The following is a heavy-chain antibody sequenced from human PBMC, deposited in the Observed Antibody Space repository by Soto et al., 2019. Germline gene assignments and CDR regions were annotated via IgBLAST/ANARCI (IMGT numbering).Heavy chain of an antibody. D-gene: IGHD3-22*01. CDR2: ISAYNGNT. CDR1: GYTFTSYG. Sequence: QVQLVQSGAEVKKPGASVKVSCKASGYTFTSYGISWVRQAPGQGLEWMGWISAYNGNTNYAQKLQGRVTITTDTSTSTAYMELRSLRSDDTAVYYCARLPDYYDSSGYYFANDYWGQGTLVTVSS. V-gene: IGHV1-18*01. CDR3: ARLPDYYDSSGYYFANDY. J-gene: IGHJ4*02.